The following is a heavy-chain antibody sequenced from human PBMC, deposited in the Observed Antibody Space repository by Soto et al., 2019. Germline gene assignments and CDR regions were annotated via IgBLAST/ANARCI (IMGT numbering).Heavy chain of an antibody. Sequence: SLRLSCAASGFAVSSDYMSWVRQAPGKGLEWVSGIYSGGSTYYADSVKGRFTISRDNSKNTLYLQMNSLRAEDTAVYYCARDVDPWGQGTPVTVSS. V-gene: IGHV3-53*01. CDR1: GFAVSSDY. J-gene: IGHJ5*02. CDR3: ARDVDP. CDR2: IYSGGST.